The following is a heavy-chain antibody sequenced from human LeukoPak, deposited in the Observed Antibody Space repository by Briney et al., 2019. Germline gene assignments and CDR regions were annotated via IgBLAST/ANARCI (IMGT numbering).Heavy chain of an antibody. Sequence: GGSLRLSCAAAGFTFTSYSMNWVRQAPGRGLEWVSSISGDSIYIYYADSVRGRFTVSRDNAKSSLFLQMNSLRAEDTAVYYCAKDRYGVYGGNSFFDYWGQGTLVTVSS. D-gene: IGHD4-23*01. CDR2: ISGDSIYI. CDR1: GFTFTSYS. J-gene: IGHJ4*02. CDR3: AKDRYGVYGGNSFFDY. V-gene: IGHV3-21*01.